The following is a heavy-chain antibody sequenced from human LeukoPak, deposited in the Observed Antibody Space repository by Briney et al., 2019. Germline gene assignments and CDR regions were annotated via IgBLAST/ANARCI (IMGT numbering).Heavy chain of an antibody. CDR2: ISGSGGTT. V-gene: IGHV3-23*01. J-gene: IGHJ4*02. D-gene: IGHD3-9*01. Sequence: GGSLRLSCAASGFTFSSYAMTWVRQAPGKGLEWVSAISGSGGTTYYADSVRGRFTITRDNSKYTLYLQMNSLRAEDTVLYYCAKGLINDWSALESWGQGTLVTVSS. CDR1: GFTFSSYA. CDR3: AKGLINDWSALES.